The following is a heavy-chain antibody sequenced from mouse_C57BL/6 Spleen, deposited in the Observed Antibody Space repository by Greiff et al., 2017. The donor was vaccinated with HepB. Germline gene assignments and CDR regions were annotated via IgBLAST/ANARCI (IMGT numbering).Heavy chain of an antibody. Sequence: ESGPGLVKPSQSLSLTCSVTGYSITSGYYWNWIRQFPGNKLEWMGYISYDGSNNYNPSLKNRISITRDTSKNQFFLKLNSVTTEDTATYYCARDYGSRGYWYFDVWGTGTTVTVSS. J-gene: IGHJ1*03. CDR3: ARDYGSRGYWYFDV. D-gene: IGHD1-1*01. CDR1: GYSITSGYY. V-gene: IGHV3-6*01. CDR2: ISYDGSN.